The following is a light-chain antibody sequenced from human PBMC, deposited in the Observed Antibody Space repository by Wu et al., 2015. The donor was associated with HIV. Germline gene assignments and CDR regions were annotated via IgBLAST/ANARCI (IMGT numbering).Light chain of an antibody. Sequence: EIVLTQSPGTLSLSPGESVTLSCRASQSVSNYQLTWYQQKPGQAPRLLIYGISTRATGVPARFSDSRSGTEFTLTISSIQSEDFAVYYCQQYNNWITFGQGTRLEIK. V-gene: IGKV3-15*01. J-gene: IGKJ5*01. CDR3: QQYNNWIT. CDR1: QSVSNY. CDR2: GIS.